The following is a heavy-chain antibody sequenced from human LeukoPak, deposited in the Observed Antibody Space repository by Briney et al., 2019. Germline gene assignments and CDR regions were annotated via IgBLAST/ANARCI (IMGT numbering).Heavy chain of an antibody. CDR3: TTDRYYFDP. CDR1: ALTFTTAW. V-gene: IGHV3-15*01. J-gene: IGHJ5*02. CDR2: IKSNNDGGTA. Sequence: GGSLRLSCTASALTFTTAWMSWVRQAPGKGLEWVGRIKSNNDGGTADFGAPVKDRFTMSRDDSRNTFYLQMNSLRTDDTAVYYCTTDRYYFDPWGQGTLVTVSS. D-gene: IGHD3-22*01.